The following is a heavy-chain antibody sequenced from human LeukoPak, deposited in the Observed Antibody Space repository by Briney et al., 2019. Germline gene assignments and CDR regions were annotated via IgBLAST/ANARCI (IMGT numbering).Heavy chain of an antibody. Sequence: PGGSLRLSCAASGFTFSSYAMSWVRQAPGKGLEWVSAISGSGGSTYYADSVKGRFTISRDSSKNTVYLQMNSLRAEDTAVYYCARGGLLCGGDCYDYWGQGTLVTVSS. CDR1: GFTFSSYA. V-gene: IGHV3-23*01. CDR2: ISGSGGST. CDR3: ARGGLLCGGDCYDY. D-gene: IGHD2-21*01. J-gene: IGHJ4*02.